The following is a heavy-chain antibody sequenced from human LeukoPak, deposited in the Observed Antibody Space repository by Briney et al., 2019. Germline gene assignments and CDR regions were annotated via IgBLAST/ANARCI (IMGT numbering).Heavy chain of an antibody. CDR1: GFTFSDNY. V-gene: IGHV3-11*04. CDR2: ISISGSTI. CDR3: AKSSGGLPRDYFDY. J-gene: IGHJ4*02. D-gene: IGHD1-26*01. Sequence: PGGSLRLSCAASGFTFSDNYMSWIRQAPGKGLEWVSYISISGSTIYYADSVKGRFTISRDNSKNTLYLQMNSLRAEDTAVYYCAKSSGGLPRDYFDYWGQGTLVTVSS.